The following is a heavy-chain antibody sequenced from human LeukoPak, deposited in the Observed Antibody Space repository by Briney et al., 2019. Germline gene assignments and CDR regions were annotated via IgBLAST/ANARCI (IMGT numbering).Heavy chain of an antibody. J-gene: IGHJ4*02. D-gene: IGHD3-10*01. CDR1: GGSISSGDYS. V-gene: IGHV4-30-4*08. CDR3: ARAGFGIDY. Sequence: SETLSPTCIVSGGSISSGDYSWTWIRQPPGKGLEWIGYIYYSGSTYYNPSLKSRVSISVDTSKSQFSLKLSSVTAADTAVYYCARAGFGIDYWGQGTLVTVSS. CDR2: IYYSGST.